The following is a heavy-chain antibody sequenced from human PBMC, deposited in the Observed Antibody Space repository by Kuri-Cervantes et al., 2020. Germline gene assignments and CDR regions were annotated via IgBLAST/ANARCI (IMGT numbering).Heavy chain of an antibody. J-gene: IGHJ3*02. V-gene: IGHV3-11*01. CDR2: ISSCGSTI. Sequence: GESLKISCAASGFTVSSNYMSWIRQAPGKGLEWVSYISSCGSTIYYADSVKGRFTISRDNAKNSLYLQMNSLRAEDTAVYYCARDTYAFDIWGQGTMVTVSS. CDR1: GFTVSSNY. CDR3: ARDTYAFDI.